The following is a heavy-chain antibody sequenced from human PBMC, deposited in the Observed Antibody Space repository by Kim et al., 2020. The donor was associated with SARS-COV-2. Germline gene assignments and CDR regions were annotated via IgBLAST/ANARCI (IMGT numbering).Heavy chain of an antibody. D-gene: IGHD6-13*01. CDR1: GFNFDDYG. J-gene: IGHJ4*02. Sequence: GGSLRLSCAASGFNFDDYGMTWVRQAPGKGLEWVSGINWIGGNTVYADSVKGRFTISRDNAKNSLYLQMNSLRADDTALYYCTRSADPGIAAAGDYWGQGTLVTVSS. CDR2: INWIGGNT. V-gene: IGHV3-20*04. CDR3: TRSADPGIAAAGDY.